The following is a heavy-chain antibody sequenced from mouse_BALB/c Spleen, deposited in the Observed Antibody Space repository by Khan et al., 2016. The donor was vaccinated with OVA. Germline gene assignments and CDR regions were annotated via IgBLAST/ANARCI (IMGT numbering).Heavy chain of an antibody. CDR3: AIEEALYYVDY. Sequence: QVQLKQSGAELVKPGASLKLSCKTSGYTFTSYWIYWVKQRSGQGLEWIARIYPGTDSTYYNEKLKDQATLTADKSYNIPYMQLSRLKSEDSAVYVWAIEEALYYVDYWGQGTTLTVSS. J-gene: IGHJ2*01. CDR2: IYPGTDST. V-gene: IGHV1S132*01. D-gene: IGHD3-2*02. CDR1: GYTFTSYW.